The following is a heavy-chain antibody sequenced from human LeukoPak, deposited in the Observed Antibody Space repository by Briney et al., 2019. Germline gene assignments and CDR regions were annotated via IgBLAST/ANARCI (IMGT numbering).Heavy chain of an antibody. CDR3: AGRVGATIWTGLHF. CDR2: IHFNGNT. V-gene: IGHV4-39*01. J-gene: IGHJ4*02. Sequence: SETLSLTCTVSGDSISGGTFYWGWVRQPPGQGLEWIGSIHFNGNTYYNPSLKSPVTISVDMPMNQFSLNLSSVTVADTAVYYCAGRVGATIWTGLHFWGQGILVTVSS. CDR1: GDSISGGTFY. D-gene: IGHD1-26*01.